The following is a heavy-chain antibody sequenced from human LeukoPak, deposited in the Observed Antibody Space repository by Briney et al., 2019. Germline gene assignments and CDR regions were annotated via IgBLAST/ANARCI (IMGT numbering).Heavy chain of an antibody. D-gene: IGHD3-22*01. CDR3: ARLGYSSGSDY. J-gene: IGHJ4*02. Sequence: ASVKVSCKASGYTFIGFYMHWVRQAPGQGLEWMGWINPNSGDTNYAQKFQGRVTMTRDTSISTAYMELSRLRSDDTAVYYCARLGYSSGSDYWGQGTLVTVSS. CDR1: GYTFIGFY. V-gene: IGHV1-2*02. CDR2: INPNSGDT.